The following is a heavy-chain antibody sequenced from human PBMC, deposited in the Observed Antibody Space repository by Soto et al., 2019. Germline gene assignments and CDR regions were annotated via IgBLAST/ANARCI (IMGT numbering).Heavy chain of an antibody. CDR1: GFTFSSYE. V-gene: IGHV3-48*03. CDR3: ARAVSGWDRGCYFAY. J-gene: IGHJ4*02. CDR2: ISSSGSTI. Sequence: EVQLVESGGGLVQPGGSLRLSCAASGFTFSSYEMNWVRQAPGKGLEWVSYISSSGSTIYYADSVKGRFTISRDNAKNSLYLQMNSLRAEDTAVYYCARAVSGWDRGCYFAYWGQGTLVTVSS. D-gene: IGHD3-16*01.